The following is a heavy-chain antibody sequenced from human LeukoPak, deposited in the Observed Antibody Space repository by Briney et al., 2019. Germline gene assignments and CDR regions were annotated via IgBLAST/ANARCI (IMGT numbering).Heavy chain of an antibody. CDR1: GFTFSSYG. D-gene: IGHD6-19*01. CDR2: ISYDGSNK. J-gene: IGHJ6*02. V-gene: IGHV3-30*19. Sequence: GGSLRLSCAASGFTFSSYGMHWVRQAPGKGLEWVAVISYDGSNKYYADSVKGRFTISRDNSKNTLYLQMNSLRAEDTAVYYCARDMAVAGTDYYYGMDVWGQGTTVTVSS. CDR3: ARDMAVAGTDYYYGMDV.